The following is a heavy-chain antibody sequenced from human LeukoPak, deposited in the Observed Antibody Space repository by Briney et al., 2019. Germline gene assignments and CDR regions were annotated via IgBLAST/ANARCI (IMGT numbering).Heavy chain of an antibody. Sequence: SVKVSCKASGGTFSNYAISWGRQAPGQGVEWMGGIIPIFGTANYAQKFQGRVTITADESTSTAYMELSSLRSEDTAVYYCARGGGGEDAFDIWGQGTMVTVSS. CDR1: GGTFSNYA. V-gene: IGHV1-69*13. CDR3: ARGGGGEDAFDI. D-gene: IGHD3-16*01. J-gene: IGHJ3*02. CDR2: IIPIFGTA.